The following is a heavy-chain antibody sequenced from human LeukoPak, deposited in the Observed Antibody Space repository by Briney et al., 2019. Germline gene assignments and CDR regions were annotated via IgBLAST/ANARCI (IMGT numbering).Heavy chain of an antibody. CDR1: VFTFSTYW. CDR2: ISSDGRST. Sequence: PGGSLRLSCAASVFTFSTYWMHWVRQTPGKGLVWVSRISSDGRSTYYADSVKGRFTISRDNAKNTLYLQMNSLRAEDTGVYYCARGARDGSGNYLFNYWGHGTLVTVSS. D-gene: IGHD3-10*01. CDR3: ARGARDGSGNYLFNY. V-gene: IGHV3-74*01. J-gene: IGHJ4*01.